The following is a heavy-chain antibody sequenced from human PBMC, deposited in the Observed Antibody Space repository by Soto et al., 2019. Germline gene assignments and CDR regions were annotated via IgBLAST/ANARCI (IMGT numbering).Heavy chain of an antibody. CDR3: AIDSFAPDITVVRFRYYMDV. D-gene: IGHD3-10*01. J-gene: IGHJ6*03. CDR1: GFTFSSYG. CDR2: IWYDGSNK. V-gene: IGHV3-33*03. Sequence: QVQLVESGGGVVQPGRSLRLSCAASGFTFSSYGMHWVRQAPGKGLEWVAVIWYDGSNKYYADSVKGRFTISRDNSKNTVYLQMNSLRAEDTAVYYSAIDSFAPDITVVRFRYYMDVWGKGTTVTVSS.